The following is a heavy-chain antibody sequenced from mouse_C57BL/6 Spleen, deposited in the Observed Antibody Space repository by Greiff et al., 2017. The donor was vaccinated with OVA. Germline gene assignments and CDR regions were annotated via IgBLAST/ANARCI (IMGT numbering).Heavy chain of an antibody. D-gene: IGHD1-1*01. Sequence: VQGVESGPGLVAPSQSLSITCTVSGFSLTSYGVHWVRQPPGKGLEWLVVIWSDGSTTYNSALKSRLSISKDNSTSQVFLKMNGLQTDDTAMYFWARKNDGSSYENDARDLWGQGTSVTVPS. CDR3: ARKNDGSSYENDARDL. V-gene: IGHV2-6*02. J-gene: IGHJ4*01. CDR1: GFSLTSYG. CDR2: IWSDGST.